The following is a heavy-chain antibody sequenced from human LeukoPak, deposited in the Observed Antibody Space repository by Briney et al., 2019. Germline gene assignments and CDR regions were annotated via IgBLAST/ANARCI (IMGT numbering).Heavy chain of an antibody. D-gene: IGHD3-22*01. CDR2: INPIFGTA. CDR1: GGTFSSYA. CDR3: ARGPLPNYYDSSGYYTLFDY. J-gene: IGHJ4*02. Sequence: ASVEVSCKASGGTFSSYAIRWVRQAPGQGLEWMGGINPIFGTANYAQKFQGRVTITADESTSTAYMELSSLRSEDTAVYYCARGPLPNYYDSSGYYTLFDYWGQGTLVTVSS. V-gene: IGHV1-69*13.